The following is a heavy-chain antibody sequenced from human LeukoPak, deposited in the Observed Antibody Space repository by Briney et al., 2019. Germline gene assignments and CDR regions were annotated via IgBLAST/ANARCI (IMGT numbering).Heavy chain of an antibody. V-gene: IGHV3-23*01. CDR2: ISESGGST. CDR1: GFTFSTYA. Sequence: GGSLRLSCAASGFTFSTYAMTWLRQAPGKGLEWVSSISESGGSTYYATSVKGRFTISRDNSKNTLYLQMNSLRDEDTAVYYCARKLVVAADRGISDYWGQGTLVTVSS. D-gene: IGHD2-15*01. CDR3: ARKLVVAADRGISDY. J-gene: IGHJ4*02.